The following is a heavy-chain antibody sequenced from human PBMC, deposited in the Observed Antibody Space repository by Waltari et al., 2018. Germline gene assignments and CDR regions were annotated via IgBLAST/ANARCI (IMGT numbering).Heavy chain of an antibody. CDR2: NYPSSLP. CDR1: GSSLNSGYY. V-gene: IGHV4-38-2*02. D-gene: IGHD2-8*01. J-gene: IGHJ3*02. CDR3: ARQIATSGEWAFDI. Sequence: QVRLQESGPGLVRPSETLSLSCTVSGSSLNSGYYWGWMRQPPGKGLEWIGSNYPSSLPYYNTSLTIRVTMSLDPSRNPFSLSLNSVTAADTAMYLCARQIATSGEWAFDIWGQGTMVTVAA.